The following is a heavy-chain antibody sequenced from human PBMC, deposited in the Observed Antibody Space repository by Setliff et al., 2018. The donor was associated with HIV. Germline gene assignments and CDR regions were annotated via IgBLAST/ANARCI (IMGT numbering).Heavy chain of an antibody. Sequence: HPGGSLRLSCAASGFTFNSYAMSWVRQAPGKGLEWVATMSGSTGDTYYADSVKGRFTISRDNSKNTLSLQMNSLGAEDTAVYYCANRLRGYNKWYYFDYWGQGTLVT. CDR3: ANRLRGYNKWYYFDY. CDR1: GFTFNSYA. J-gene: IGHJ4*02. CDR2: MSGSTGDT. D-gene: IGHD1-1*01. V-gene: IGHV3-23*01.